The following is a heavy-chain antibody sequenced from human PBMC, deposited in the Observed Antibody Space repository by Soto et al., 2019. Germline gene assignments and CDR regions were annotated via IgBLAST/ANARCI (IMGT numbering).Heavy chain of an antibody. Sequence: EVQLLESGGGLVQPGGSLRLSCAASGFTFSSYAMSWVRQAPGKGLEWVSAISGSGGSTYYADSVKGRFTISRDNSKNTLYLQMNSLRAEDTAVYYCAKDPRPYSHLKHSSSWPAHEDNWFDPWGQGTLVTVSS. CDR2: ISGSGGST. CDR3: AKDPRPYSHLKHSSSWPAHEDNWFDP. CDR1: GFTFSSYA. J-gene: IGHJ5*02. D-gene: IGHD6-13*01. V-gene: IGHV3-23*01.